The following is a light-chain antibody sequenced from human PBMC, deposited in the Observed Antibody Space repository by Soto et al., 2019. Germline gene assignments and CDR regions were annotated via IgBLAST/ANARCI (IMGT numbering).Light chain of an antibody. CDR3: QESYSSSAKI. CDR1: QTIDTY. V-gene: IGKV1-39*01. J-gene: IGKJ2*01. Sequence: DIQMTQSPTSLSASVGDRVTIFCRASQTIDTYLNWYQHIPGKAPKLLIYDASSLQSGVPSRFSGSGSGRDFTLTITGLQREDFATHYCQESYSSSAKIFGQGTKLEI. CDR2: DAS.